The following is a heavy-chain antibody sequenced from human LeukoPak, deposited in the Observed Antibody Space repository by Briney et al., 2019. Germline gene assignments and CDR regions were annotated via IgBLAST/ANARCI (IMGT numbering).Heavy chain of an antibody. Sequence: PSETLSLTCTVSGGSISSYYWSWIRQPAGKGLEWIGRIYTSGSTNYNPSLKSRVTMSVDTSKNQFSLKLSSVTAADTAVYYCARVVPAAIHYYYMDVWGKGTTVTVSS. CDR2: IYTSGST. CDR3: ARVVPAAIHYYYMDV. J-gene: IGHJ6*03. V-gene: IGHV4-4*07. CDR1: GGSISSYY. D-gene: IGHD2-2*01.